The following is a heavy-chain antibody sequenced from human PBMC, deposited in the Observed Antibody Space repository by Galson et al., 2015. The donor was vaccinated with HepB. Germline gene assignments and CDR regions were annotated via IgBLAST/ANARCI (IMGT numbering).Heavy chain of an antibody. Sequence: LRLSCAASGFTFSSHDMHWVRQSTGQGLEWVSAIGAPGDTYYPASVQGRFTISRENAKNSLYLQMNSLTAGDTAVYYCARGAYGDANWSFDLWGRGTLVTVSS. D-gene: IGHD4-17*01. J-gene: IGHJ2*01. CDR2: IGAPGDT. V-gene: IGHV3-13*04. CDR3: ARGAYGDANWSFDL. CDR1: GFTFSSHD.